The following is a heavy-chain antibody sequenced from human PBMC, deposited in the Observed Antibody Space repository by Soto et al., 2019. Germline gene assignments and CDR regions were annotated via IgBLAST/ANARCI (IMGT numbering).Heavy chain of an antibody. CDR2: ISYDGSNK. J-gene: IGHJ3*02. Sequence: QVQLVESGGGVVQPGRSLRLSCAASGFTFSSYGMHWVRQAPGKGLEWVAVISYDGSNKYYADSVKGRFTISRDNSQNTLYRQMNSLKAENKAVYYCAKVGYSGYDWGNDAFDIWGQGTMVTVSS. CDR3: AKVGYSGYDWGNDAFDI. V-gene: IGHV3-30*18. D-gene: IGHD5-12*01. CDR1: GFTFSSYG.